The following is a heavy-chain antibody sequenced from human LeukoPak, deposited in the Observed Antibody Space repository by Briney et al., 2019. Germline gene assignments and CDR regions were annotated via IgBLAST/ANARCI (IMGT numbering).Heavy chain of an antibody. J-gene: IGHJ4*02. CDR3: ARGIRGAADY. D-gene: IGHD3-16*01. CDR2: IYYSGST. V-gene: IGHV4-39*07. Sequence: SETLSLTCTVSGGSITSNSYYWGWIRQPPGNGLEWIGSIYYSGSTYYNPSLKSRVTISVDTSKNQFSLNLNSVTAADTAVYYCARGIRGAADYWGQGTLVTVSS. CDR1: GGSITSNSYY.